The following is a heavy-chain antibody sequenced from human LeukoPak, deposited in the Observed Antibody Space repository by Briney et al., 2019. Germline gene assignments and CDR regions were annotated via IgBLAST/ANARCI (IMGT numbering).Heavy chain of an antibody. J-gene: IGHJ4*02. V-gene: IGHV1-8*01. D-gene: IGHD3-3*01. CDR2: MNPNSGNT. Sequence: VASVKVSCKASGYTFTSYDINWVRQATGQGLEWMGWMNPNSGNTGYAQKFQGRVTMTRNTSISTAYMELSSLRSEDTAVYYCATGTNYDFWSGYLFDYWGQGTLVTASS. CDR1: GYTFTSYD. CDR3: ATGTNYDFWSGYLFDY.